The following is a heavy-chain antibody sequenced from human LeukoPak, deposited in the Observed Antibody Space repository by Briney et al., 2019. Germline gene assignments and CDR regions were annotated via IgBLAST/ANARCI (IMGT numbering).Heavy chain of an antibody. V-gene: IGHV1-2*02. J-gene: IGHJ5*02. Sequence: GESLKISCKGSGYSFTTYWIGWVRQAPGQGLEWMGWINPNSGGTDYAQKFQGRVTMTRDTSISTAYMELSRLRSDDTAVYYCARVGSYGGIAAAGRNRRFDPWGQGTLVTVSS. CDR2: INPNSGGT. CDR1: GYSFTTYW. CDR3: ARVGSYGGIAAAGRNRRFDP. D-gene: IGHD6-13*01.